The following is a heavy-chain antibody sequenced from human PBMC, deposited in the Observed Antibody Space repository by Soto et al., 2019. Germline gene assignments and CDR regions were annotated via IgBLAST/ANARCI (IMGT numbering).Heavy chain of an antibody. V-gene: IGHV3-33*01. D-gene: IGHD6-13*01. CDR2: IWYDGSDK. Sequence: QVQVVESGGGVVQPGRSLRLSCAASGFDFSMYGMHWVRQAPGRGLEWVAVIWYDGSDKYYADSVKGRFTISRDNSQNPVYWQMNSLRVEDTAVYYCARDRRASSSWYGNFDYWGQGTLVTVSS. CDR3: ARDRRASSSWYGNFDY. J-gene: IGHJ4*02. CDR1: GFDFSMYG.